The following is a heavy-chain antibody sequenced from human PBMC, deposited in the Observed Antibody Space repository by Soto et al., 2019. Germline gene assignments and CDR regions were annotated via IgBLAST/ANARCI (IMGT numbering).Heavy chain of an antibody. V-gene: IGHV4-59*01. D-gene: IGHD3-10*01. CDR1: GGSISSYY. CDR3: TRGSHFYFFDY. J-gene: IGHJ4*01. Sequence: SETLSLTCTVSGGSISSYYWSWIRQPPGKGLEWLGYSYSSGSTNYNPSLKSRVSISLDTSKNQFSLKLTSVTAADTAVYYCTRGSHFYFFDYWGHGTLVTVSS. CDR2: SYSSGST.